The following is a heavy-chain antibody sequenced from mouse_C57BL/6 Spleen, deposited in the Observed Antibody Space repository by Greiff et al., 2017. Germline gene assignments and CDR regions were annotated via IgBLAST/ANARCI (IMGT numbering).Heavy chain of an antibody. J-gene: IGHJ1*03. CDR2: ITVKSDNYGA. V-gene: IGHV13-2*01. D-gene: IGHD1-1*01. Sequence: VQRVESGGGLVRPGNSLKLSCVTSGFTFSNYRMHWLRQPPGKRLEWIAVITVKSDNYGANYAESVKGRFSISRDDSKSSVYLEMNRLREEETAPYFCSGGVVGRWVYFDVWGTGTTVTVSS. CDR1: GFTFSNYR. CDR3: SGGVVGRWVYFDV.